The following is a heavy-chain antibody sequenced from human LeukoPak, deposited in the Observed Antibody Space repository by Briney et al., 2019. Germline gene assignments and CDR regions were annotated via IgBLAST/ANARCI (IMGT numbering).Heavy chain of an antibody. J-gene: IGHJ3*01. CDR2: ITYDGGDK. D-gene: IGHD3-16*01. CDR3: AREGSYDYRAGSDAFDV. Sequence: GGSLRLSCAASGFTFSNYFMPWVRQAPGKGLEWVALITYDGGDKYYADSVKGRFTISRDNSKNTVYLQMSSLGTVDTAVYYCAREGSYDYRAGSDAFDVWGQGTMVTVSS. V-gene: IGHV3-30-3*01. CDR1: GFTFSNYF.